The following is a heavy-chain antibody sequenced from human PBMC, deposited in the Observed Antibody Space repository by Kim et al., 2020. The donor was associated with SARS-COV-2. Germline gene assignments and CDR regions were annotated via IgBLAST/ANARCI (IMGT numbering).Heavy chain of an antibody. J-gene: IGHJ6*02. D-gene: IGHD3-22*01. V-gene: IGHV1-69*13. CDR2: IIPIFGTA. CDR3: SYYYDSSGKYYYYGMDV. CDR1: GGTFSSYA. Sequence: SVKVSCKASGGTFSSYAISWVRQAPGQGLEWMGGIIPIFGTANYAQKFQGRVTITADESTSTAYMELSSLRSEDTAVYYCSYYYDSSGKYYYYGMDVWGQGTTVTVSS.